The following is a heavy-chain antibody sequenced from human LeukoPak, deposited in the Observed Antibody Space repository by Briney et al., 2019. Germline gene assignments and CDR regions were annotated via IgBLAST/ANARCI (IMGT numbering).Heavy chain of an antibody. V-gene: IGHV3-21*01. D-gene: IGHD1-26*01. Sequence: PGGSLRLSCAASGFSFSSYAMIWVRQAPGEGLEWFSSISSSSSYIYYADSVKGRFTISRDNAKNSLYLQMNSLRAEDTAVYYCARDLSGELRTTADYWGQGTLVTVSS. CDR1: GFSFSSYA. CDR3: ARDLSGELRTTADY. CDR2: ISSSSSYI. J-gene: IGHJ4*02.